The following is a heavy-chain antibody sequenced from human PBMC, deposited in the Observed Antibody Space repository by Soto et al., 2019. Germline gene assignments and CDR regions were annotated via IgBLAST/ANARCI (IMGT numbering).Heavy chain of an antibody. CDR3: ATSLGYCRSTTCYEYFQY. D-gene: IGHD2-2*01. V-gene: IGHV3-74*01. CDR1: GFTFSSYW. Sequence: GGSLRLSCAASGFTFSSYWMHWVRQAPGKGLVWVSRINSDGSSTSYVDSVKGRFTISRDNAKNTLFLQMNSLGAEDTAVYYCATSLGYCRSTTCYEYFQYWGQGTLVTVS. CDR2: INSDGSST. J-gene: IGHJ1*01.